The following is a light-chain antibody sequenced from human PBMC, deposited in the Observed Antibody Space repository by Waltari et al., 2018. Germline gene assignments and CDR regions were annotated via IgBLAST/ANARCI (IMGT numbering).Light chain of an antibody. CDR2: GAS. Sequence: EIVMTQSPATLSVSPGERATLSCRASQSVSSNLAWYQQKPGQAPRLLMYGASTRATGIPARFSGSGSGTEFTLTISSLQSEDFAVYYCQQYNNWPRPFGSGTKVDIK. CDR1: QSVSSN. J-gene: IGKJ3*01. CDR3: QQYNNWPRP. V-gene: IGKV3-15*01.